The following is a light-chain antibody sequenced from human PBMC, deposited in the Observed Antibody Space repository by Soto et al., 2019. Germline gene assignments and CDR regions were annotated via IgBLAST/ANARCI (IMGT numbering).Light chain of an antibody. CDR1: QSISTY. Sequence: DIHMTQSPSSLYAPLGDRVTITCRASQSISTYLNWYHQKPGKAPDLLIYAASSLKSGVPSRFSGSGSGTDFTLTITGLQPADFATYYCQQNYSIPITFGQGTRLEIK. J-gene: IGKJ5*01. CDR2: AAS. CDR3: QQNYSIPIT. V-gene: IGKV1-39*01.